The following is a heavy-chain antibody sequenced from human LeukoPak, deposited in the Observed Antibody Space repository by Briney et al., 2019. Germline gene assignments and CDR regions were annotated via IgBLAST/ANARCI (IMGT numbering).Heavy chain of an antibody. Sequence: PGGSLRLSCAASGFSFSSYAMNWVRQAPGKGLEWVSFISGSGYATHYADSVKGRFTISRDNSKNTLYLQMNSLRAEDTAVYYCAKSRGESRGASNYWGQGTLVTVSS. D-gene: IGHD1-26*01. CDR1: GFSFSSYA. J-gene: IGHJ4*02. CDR2: ISGSGYAT. V-gene: IGHV3-23*01. CDR3: AKSRGESRGASNY.